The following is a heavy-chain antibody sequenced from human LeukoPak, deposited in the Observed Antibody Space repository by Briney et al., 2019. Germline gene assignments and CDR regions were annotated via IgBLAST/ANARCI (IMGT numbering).Heavy chain of an antibody. CDR3: ARDLPLTVTDYYWYFDL. J-gene: IGHJ2*01. CDR1: GGSISSYY. V-gene: IGHV4-4*07. CDR2: IYTSGST. D-gene: IGHD4-17*01. Sequence: SETLSLTCTVSGGSISSYYWSWIRQPAGKGLEWIGRIYTSGSTNYNPSLKSRVTMSVDTSKNQFSLKLSSVTAADTAVYYCARDLPLTVTDYYWYFDLWGRGTLVTVS.